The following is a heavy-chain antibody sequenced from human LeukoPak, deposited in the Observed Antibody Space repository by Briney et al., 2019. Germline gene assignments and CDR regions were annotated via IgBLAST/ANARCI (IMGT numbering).Heavy chain of an antibody. V-gene: IGHV4-39*01. CDR2: IYSSGNR. CDR3: ARRGIWDLQIGNWFDP. D-gene: IGHD3-16*01. CDR1: GDSNTTNSYW. J-gene: IGHJ5*02. Sequence: SQSLSLTRSISGDSNTTNSYWGGWIRQSPGKGLEGIGSIYSSGNRYNNPSLKTRATISPDTSKNQYSLRLTSVTAADTAVYYCARRGIWDLQIGNWFDPWGQGILVTVSS.